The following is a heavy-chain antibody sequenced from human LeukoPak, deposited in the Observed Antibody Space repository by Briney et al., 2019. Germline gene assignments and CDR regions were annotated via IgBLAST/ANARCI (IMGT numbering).Heavy chain of an antibody. V-gene: IGHV4-59*01. CDR3: ARDAGHNEAGGDYYYGMDV. D-gene: IGHD3-10*01. CDR1: GGSISSYY. CDR2: IYYSGST. Sequence: SETLSLTCTVSGGSISSYYWSWIRQPPGKGLEWIGYIYYSGSTNYNPSLKSRVTISVDTSKNQFSLKLSSVTAADTAVYYCARDAGHNEAGGDYYYGMDVWGQGTTVTVSS. J-gene: IGHJ6*02.